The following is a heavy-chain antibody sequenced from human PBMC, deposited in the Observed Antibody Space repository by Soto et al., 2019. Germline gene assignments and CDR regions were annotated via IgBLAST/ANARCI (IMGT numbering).Heavy chain of an antibody. D-gene: IGHD4-17*01. J-gene: IGHJ4*02. CDR3: AKGASTTVFAFNDY. V-gene: IGHV3-9*01. CDR1: GFTFDDYV. CDR2: ISWNSGNL. Sequence: EVQLVESGGGLVQPGRSLRLSCAASGFTFDDYVMHWVRQGPGKGLEWVSSISWNSGNLGYADSVKGRFTISRDNAKNSLYLQMNSLRGEDTALYYCAKGASTTVFAFNDYWGQGTLVTVPS.